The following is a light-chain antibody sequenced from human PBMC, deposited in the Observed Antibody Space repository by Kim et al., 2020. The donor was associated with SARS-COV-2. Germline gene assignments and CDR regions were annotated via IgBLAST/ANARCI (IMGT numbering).Light chain of an antibody. CDR1: QRIASY. CDR3: QQTYTSWT. V-gene: IGKV1-39*01. J-gene: IGKJ1*01. CDR2: GAS. Sequence: DIQMTQSPSSLSASVGDRVTITCRASQRIASYLHWYQQKPGKAPNLLIYGASSLQSGVPSRFSGSGSGTDFTLTISSLHPEYFATYYCQQTYTSWTFGPGTKVDIK.